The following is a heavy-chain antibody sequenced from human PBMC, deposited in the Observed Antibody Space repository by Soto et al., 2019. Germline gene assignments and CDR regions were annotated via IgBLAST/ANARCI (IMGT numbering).Heavy chain of an antibody. V-gene: IGHV4-59*01. CDR3: ARDRGELLPYFDY. Sequence: SEILSLTCTDPVGSISSYYWSWIRQPPGKGLEWIGYIYYSGRTNYNPSLKSRVTISVDTSKNQFSLKLRSVTAADTAVYYCARDRGELLPYFDYWGQGTLVTVSS. CDR2: IYYSGRT. CDR1: VGSISSYY. J-gene: IGHJ4*02. D-gene: IGHD1-26*01.